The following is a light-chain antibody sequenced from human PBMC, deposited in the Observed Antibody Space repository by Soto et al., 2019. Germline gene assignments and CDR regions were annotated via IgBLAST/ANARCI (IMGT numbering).Light chain of an antibody. CDR2: DAS. CDR3: QQRSNWLT. CDR1: QSVSSY. Sequence: EIVLTQSPATLSLSPGERATLSCRASQSVSSYLAWYQQKPGQAPRLLIYDASNRATGIPARFSGSGSGTDFTLTISSLEPEHVAVYYCQQRSNWLTFGGGTKVEIK. V-gene: IGKV3-11*01. J-gene: IGKJ4*01.